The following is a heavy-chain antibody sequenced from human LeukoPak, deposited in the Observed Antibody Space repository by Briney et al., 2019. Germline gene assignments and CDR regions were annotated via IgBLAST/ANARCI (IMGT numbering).Heavy chain of an antibody. V-gene: IGHV4-38-2*02. Sequence: KPSETLSLTCTVSGYSISSGYYWGWIRQPPGKGLEWIGSIYHSGSTYYNPSLKSRVTISVDTSKNQFSLKLSSVTAADTAVYYCARGGGYSYGYGGDFDYWGQGTLVTVSS. D-gene: IGHD5-18*01. CDR2: IYHSGST. CDR1: GYSISSGYY. J-gene: IGHJ4*02. CDR3: ARGGGYSYGYGGDFDY.